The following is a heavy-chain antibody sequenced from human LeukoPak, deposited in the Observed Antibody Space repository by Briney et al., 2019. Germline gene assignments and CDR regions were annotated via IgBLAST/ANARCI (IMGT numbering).Heavy chain of an antibody. CDR1: GGSMNSYH. V-gene: IGHV4-59*13. J-gene: IGHJ4*02. D-gene: IGHD5-24*01. Sequence: SETLSLTCTVSGGSMNSYHWSCIRQPPGKGLEGIGYIYYSWSTNFSRSRKSRVRISVDTFKNQFSLKLSSVAAADTAVYYCARGRDGYKLDYWGQGTLVTVSS. CDR2: IYYSWST. CDR3: ARGRDGYKLDY.